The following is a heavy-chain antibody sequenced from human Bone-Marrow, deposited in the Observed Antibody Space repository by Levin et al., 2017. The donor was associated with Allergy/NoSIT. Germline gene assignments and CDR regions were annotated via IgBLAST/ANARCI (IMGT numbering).Heavy chain of an antibody. Sequence: GESLKISCAASGFIFSSYGMHWVRQAPGKGLEWVAVIWYDGSDKYYTDSVKGRFTISRDNSKNTLSLQMDSLRAEDTAVYYCARTSSSWYPLFDQWGQGTLVTVSS. J-gene: IGHJ4*02. CDR2: IWYDGSDK. D-gene: IGHD6-13*01. CDR3: ARTSSSWYPLFDQ. V-gene: IGHV3-33*01. CDR1: GFIFSSYG.